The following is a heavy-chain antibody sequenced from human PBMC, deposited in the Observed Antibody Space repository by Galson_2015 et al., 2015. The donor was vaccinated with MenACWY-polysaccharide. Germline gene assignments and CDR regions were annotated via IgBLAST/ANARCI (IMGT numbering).Heavy chain of an antibody. CDR3: ARDPHCGAGCSIHDAFDV. CDR2: INTDGSST. D-gene: IGHD2-21*02. Sequence: SLRLSCAASGFTFGTYWVHWVRQAPGEGLVWVSRINTDGSSTSYADSVKGRFTVSRDNAKNTVYLQMNSLRAEDMAVYYCARDPHCGAGCSIHDAFDVWGQGTKVTVSA. CDR1: GFTFGTYW. J-gene: IGHJ3*01. V-gene: IGHV3-74*01.